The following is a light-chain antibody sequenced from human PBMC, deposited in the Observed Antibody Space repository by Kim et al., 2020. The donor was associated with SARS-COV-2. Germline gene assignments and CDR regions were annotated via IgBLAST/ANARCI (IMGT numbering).Light chain of an antibody. J-gene: IGLJ1*01. V-gene: IGLV2-14*03. CDR2: DVI. Sequence: GQSITISCTGTSSDIGAFNYVSWFQQHPGKAPKLLIYDVIERPSGISDRFSGSTSGNTASLTISGLQAEDEADYYCSSYTTANTRVFGTGTKVTVL. CDR3: SSYTTANTRV. CDR1: SSDIGAFNY.